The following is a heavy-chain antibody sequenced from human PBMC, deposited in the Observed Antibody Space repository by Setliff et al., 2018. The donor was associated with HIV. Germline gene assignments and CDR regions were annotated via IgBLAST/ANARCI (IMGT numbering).Heavy chain of an antibody. CDR1: GGSIGTGDW. CDR2: ISHGGSA. CDR3: ARDYYDDSYYRPGIYYYYYMDV. V-gene: IGHV4-4*02. D-gene: IGHD3-10*01. J-gene: IGHJ6*03. Sequence: PSETLSLTCAVSGGSIGTGDWWSWVRQSPGKGLEWIGEISHGGSANYNPSLRSRVTISVDTSSNQFSLKLSSVTAADTAVYYCARDYYDDSYYRPGIYYYYYMDVWGKGTTVTVSS.